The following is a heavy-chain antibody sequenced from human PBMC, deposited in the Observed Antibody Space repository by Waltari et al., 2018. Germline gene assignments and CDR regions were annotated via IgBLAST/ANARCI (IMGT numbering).Heavy chain of an antibody. Sequence: EVQLVRSGTAVKKPGATVKVYCQVCGSTFTDYYMHWVQQAPGKGLELMVLVDPEDGETIYAEKFQGRFTITADTSTDTAYMELSSLRSEDTAVYYCAALRGGDYWGQGTLVTVSS. CDR2: VDPEDGET. CDR1: GSTFTDYY. V-gene: IGHV1-69-2*01. CDR3: AALRGGDY. D-gene: IGHD3-16*01. J-gene: IGHJ4*02.